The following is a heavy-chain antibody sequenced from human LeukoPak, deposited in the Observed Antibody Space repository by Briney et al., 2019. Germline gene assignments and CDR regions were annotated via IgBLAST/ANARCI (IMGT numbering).Heavy chain of an antibody. D-gene: IGHD3-10*01. CDR1: GYTFTTYG. V-gene: IGHV1-18*01. CDR2: ISAYNGNT. Sequence: GASVKVSCKASGYTFTTYGFSWVRQAPGQGLEWMGWISAYNGNTHYAQKLQDRVTMTTDTSTTTAYMELRSLRSDDTAVYYCAREVRGGTFDIWAKGQWSPSLQ. CDR3: AREVRGGTFDI. J-gene: IGHJ3*02.